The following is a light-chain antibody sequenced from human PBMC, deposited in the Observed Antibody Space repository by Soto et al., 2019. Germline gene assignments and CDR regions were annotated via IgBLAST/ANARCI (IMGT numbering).Light chain of an antibody. Sequence: EILLTQSPGTLSLSPGERVTLSCRSSQSVSSSYLAWYQQKPGQAPRLLIYVASSRATDIPDRFSGSGSGTDFTLTISRLEPEDFAVYFCQQYDSSPYTFGQGTKLEIK. J-gene: IGKJ2*01. V-gene: IGKV3-20*01. CDR1: QSVSSSY. CDR3: QQYDSSPYT. CDR2: VAS.